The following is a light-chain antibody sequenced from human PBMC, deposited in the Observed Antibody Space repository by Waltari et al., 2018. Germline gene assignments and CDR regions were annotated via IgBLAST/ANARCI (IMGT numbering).Light chain of an antibody. CDR2: KAS. Sequence: DIQMTQSPSTLSASVGDRVTITCLASQNINTWLAWHQQKPGKAPNLLIYKASSLESGVPSRFSGSGSGTEFTLTISSLQPDDFATYYCLQYNGEPRTFGQGTKVEVK. J-gene: IGKJ1*01. CDR1: QNINTW. CDR3: LQYNGEPRT. V-gene: IGKV1-5*03.